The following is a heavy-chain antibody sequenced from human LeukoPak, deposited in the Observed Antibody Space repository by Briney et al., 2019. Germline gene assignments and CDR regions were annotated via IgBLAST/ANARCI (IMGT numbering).Heavy chain of an antibody. J-gene: IGHJ5*02. CDR1: GGSISSYY. D-gene: IGHD4-17*01. CDR3: ASFISVGDYIGWFDP. Sequence: SKTLSLTSTVSGGSISSYYWSWIRQPPGKGLEWIGYIYYSGSTNYNPSLKSRVTISVDTSKNQFSLKLSSVTAADTAVYYCASFISVGDYIGWFDPWGQGTLVTVSS. V-gene: IGHV4-59*01. CDR2: IYYSGST.